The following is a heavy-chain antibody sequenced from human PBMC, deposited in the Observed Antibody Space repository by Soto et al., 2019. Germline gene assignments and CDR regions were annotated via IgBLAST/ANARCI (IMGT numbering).Heavy chain of an antibody. D-gene: IGHD2-21*01. J-gene: IGHJ5*02. CDR2: TYYSSKWYN. Sequence: PSQTLSLTCAISGDRGSSNSAAWNWIRHSPSRGLDLVVRTYYSSKWYNDYAVSVKSRITISPHTSKNQSSLQLTSVTSEDTAVYYGAREAYIVYWFDPWGQGTLVTVSS. CDR1: GDRGSSNSAA. CDR3: AREAYIVYWFDP. V-gene: IGHV6-1*01.